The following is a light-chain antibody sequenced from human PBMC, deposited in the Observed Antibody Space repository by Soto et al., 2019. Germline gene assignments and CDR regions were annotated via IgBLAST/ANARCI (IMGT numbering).Light chain of an antibody. CDR2: KAS. CDR3: QHYNSYPLT. CDR1: QSIRSW. Sequence: IQMSKSRSPLCATVGNSVTFTSLSLQSIRSWLARYQPRSANAPKVLCYKASSLEIGVPARFSGSGSGTEFTLTISSLPPDDSATYYFQHYNSYPLTVDGGTEVET. J-gene: IGKJ4*01. V-gene: IGKV1-5*03.